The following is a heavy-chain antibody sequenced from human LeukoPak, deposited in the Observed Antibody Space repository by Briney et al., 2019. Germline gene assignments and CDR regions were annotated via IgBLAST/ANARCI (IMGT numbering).Heavy chain of an antibody. CDR2: ISYDGSNK. Sequence: GGSLRLSCAASGFTFSSYAMHWVRQAPGKGLEWVAVISYDGSNKYYADSVKGRFTISRDNSKNTLYLQMNSLRAEDTAVYFCARGILGYCSSTSCYGPPPFDYWGQGTLVTVSS. CDR1: GFTFSSYA. D-gene: IGHD2-2*01. V-gene: IGHV3-30-3*01. J-gene: IGHJ4*02. CDR3: ARGILGYCSSTSCYGPPPFDY.